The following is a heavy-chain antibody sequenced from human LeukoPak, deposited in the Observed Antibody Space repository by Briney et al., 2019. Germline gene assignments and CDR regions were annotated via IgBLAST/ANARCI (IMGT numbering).Heavy chain of an antibody. J-gene: IGHJ4*02. CDR1: GGSISSSNW. CDR2: IYHSGST. V-gene: IGHV4-4*02. CDR3: ARGVFSSSCYDY. D-gene: IGHD6-13*01. Sequence: SGTLSLTCAVSGGSISSSNWWSWVRQPPGKGLEWIGEIYHSGSTDYNPSLQSRVTLSVDTSKNQFSLKLTSVTAADTAVYYCARGVFSSSCYDYWGQGTLVTVSS.